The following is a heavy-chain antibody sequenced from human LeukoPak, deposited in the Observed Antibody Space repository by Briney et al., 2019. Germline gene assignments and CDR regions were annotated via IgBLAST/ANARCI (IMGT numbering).Heavy chain of an antibody. D-gene: IGHD2-15*01. J-gene: IGHJ4*02. CDR1: GFTFSRYS. CDR3: VRVVYCSGGTCSYYFDY. CDR2: ISESSTYI. V-gene: IGHV3-21*01. Sequence: GGSLRLSCAASGFTFSRYSMIWVRQAPGRGVEWFSSISESSTYIFNADPVQGRFTISRDDAKNSLFLQMNSLRVEDTAVYYCVRVVYCSGGTCSYYFDYWGQGTLVTVSS.